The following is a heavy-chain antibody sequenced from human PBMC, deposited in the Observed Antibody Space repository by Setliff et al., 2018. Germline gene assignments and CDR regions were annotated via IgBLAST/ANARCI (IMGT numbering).Heavy chain of an antibody. CDR2: IKRIIDSETT. CDR3: TTSPISSGWHSNFDYNMDV. V-gene: IGHV3-15*01. J-gene: IGHJ6*02. CDR1: GFTFSDAW. D-gene: IGHD6-19*01. Sequence: PGGSLRLSCKASGFTFSDAWMSWVRQAPGKGLEWVGSIKRIIDSETTTHAGPVKGRFTVSRDDSISTLYLQMNSLKTEDTAVYYCTTSPISSGWHSNFDYNMDVWGQGTTVTVSS.